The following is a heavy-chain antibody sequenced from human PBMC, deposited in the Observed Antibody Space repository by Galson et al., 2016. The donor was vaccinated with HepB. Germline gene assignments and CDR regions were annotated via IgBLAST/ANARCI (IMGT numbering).Heavy chain of an antibody. Sequence: PALVKPTQTLTLTCTFSGFSLDTSGLGVTWIRQPPGKALEWLAVIYWEGGKHYSPSLESRLSVTKDTSENQVVLTLTNVDPGDTAIYYCAHTFTVFGVISWFGPWGQGTLVTVSS. D-gene: IGHD3-3*01. CDR1: GFSLDTSGLG. V-gene: IGHV2-5*02. CDR2: IYWEGGK. J-gene: IGHJ5*02. CDR3: AHTFTVFGVISWFGP.